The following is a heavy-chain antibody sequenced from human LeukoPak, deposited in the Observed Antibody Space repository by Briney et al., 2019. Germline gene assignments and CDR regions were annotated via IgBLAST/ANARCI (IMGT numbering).Heavy chain of an antibody. D-gene: IGHD5-24*01. J-gene: IGHJ4*02. CDR3: ARNRWLDC. V-gene: IGHV1-46*01. Sequence: ASVKDSCRASGYTFTNYYMQWVRQAPGEGLEWMGIINPSGGSTTYAQKFQDRVIMTRDMSTSTVYMELSSLRSEDTAVYYCARNRWLDCWGQGTLVSVPS. CDR1: GYTFTNYY. CDR2: INPSGGST.